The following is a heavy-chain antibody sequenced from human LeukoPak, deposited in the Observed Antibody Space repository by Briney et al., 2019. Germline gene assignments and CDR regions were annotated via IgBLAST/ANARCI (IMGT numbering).Heavy chain of an antibody. J-gene: IGHJ4*02. CDR3: ASLRERSYYARGFDY. Sequence: SETLSLTCTVSGGSISSYYWSWIRQPAGKGLEWIGRIYTSGSTNYNPSLKSRVTMSVDTSKNQFSLKLSSETAANTAVYYCASLRERSYYARGFDYWGQGTLVTVSS. CDR2: IYTSGST. CDR1: GGSISSYY. D-gene: IGHD3-3*01. V-gene: IGHV4-4*07.